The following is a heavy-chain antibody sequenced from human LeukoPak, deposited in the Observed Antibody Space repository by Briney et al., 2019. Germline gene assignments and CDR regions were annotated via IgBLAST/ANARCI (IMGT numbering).Heavy chain of an antibody. CDR3: VRDFGD. V-gene: IGHV3-21*04. J-gene: IGHJ4*02. D-gene: IGHD3-3*01. CDR1: GFTFSNYE. Sequence: GGSLGLSCAASGFTFSNYEMIWVRQAPGKGLEWVSSISSSSAYIYYADSVKGRFTISRDNAKNSVYLQMNSLRAEDTAVYYCVRDFGDWGQGTLVTVSS. CDR2: ISSSSAYI.